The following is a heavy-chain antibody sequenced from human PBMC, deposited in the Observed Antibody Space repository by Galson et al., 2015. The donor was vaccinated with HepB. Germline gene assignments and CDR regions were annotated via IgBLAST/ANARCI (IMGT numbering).Heavy chain of an antibody. Sequence: SVKVSCKASGYTFTSYYMHWVRQAPGQGLEWMGIINPSGGSTSYAQKFQGRVTMTRDTSTSTVYMELSSLRSEDTAVYYCARGTPFGGATSRYFDYWGQGTLVTVSS. CDR1: GYTFTSYY. J-gene: IGHJ4*02. CDR2: INPSGGST. D-gene: IGHD3-16*01. V-gene: IGHV1-46*01. CDR3: ARGTPFGGATSRYFDY.